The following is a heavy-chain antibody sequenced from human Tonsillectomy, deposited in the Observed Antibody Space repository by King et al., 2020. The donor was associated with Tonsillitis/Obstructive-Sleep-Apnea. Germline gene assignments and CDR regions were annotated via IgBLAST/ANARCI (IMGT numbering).Heavy chain of an antibody. D-gene: IGHD1-1*01. J-gene: IGHJ4*02. V-gene: IGHV1-2*02. CDR2: INPNTGGT. CDR3: ASNWVPLSNFES. CDR1: GYTFTGYY. Sequence: AQLVQAGAEVKKPGASVKVSCRASGYTFTGYYIHWVRQAPGQGLEWMGWINPNTGGTNYAQKFQGRVTLTRDTSISTAYMELSRLRSDDTAVYYCASNWVPLSNFESGGRGTLVPVSS.